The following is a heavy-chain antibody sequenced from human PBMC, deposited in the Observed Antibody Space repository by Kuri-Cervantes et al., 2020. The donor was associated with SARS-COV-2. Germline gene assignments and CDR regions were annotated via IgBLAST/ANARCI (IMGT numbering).Heavy chain of an antibody. CDR1: GDTFTYRF. CDR2: ITPFNGNT. D-gene: IGHD4/OR15-4a*01. V-gene: IGHV1-45*02. J-gene: IGHJ3*02. Sequence: SVKVSCKASGDTFTYRFLHWVRQAPGQAPEWMGWITPFNGNTKYAQKFQDRVTITRDRSMNTAYMELSSLRSGDTAMYYCARSGPGAISREDGALDIWGQGTMVTVSS. CDR3: ARSGPGAISREDGALDI.